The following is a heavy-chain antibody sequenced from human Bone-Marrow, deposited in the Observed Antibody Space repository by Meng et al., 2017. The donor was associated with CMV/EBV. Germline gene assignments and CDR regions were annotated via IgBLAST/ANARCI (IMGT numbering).Heavy chain of an antibody. CDR3: ARDCSSTSCYTD. CDR2: ISSSSSYI. D-gene: IGHD2-2*02. J-gene: IGHJ1*01. CDR1: GFTFSSYS. V-gene: IGHV3-21*01. Sequence: GESLKISCAASGFTFSSYSMNWVRQAPGKGLEWVSSISSSSSYIYYADSVKGRFTISRDNAKNSLYLQMNSLRAEDTAVYYCARDCSSTSCYTDWGRGTLVTVSS.